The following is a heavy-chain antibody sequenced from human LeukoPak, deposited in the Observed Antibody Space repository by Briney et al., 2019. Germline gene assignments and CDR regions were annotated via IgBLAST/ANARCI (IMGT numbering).Heavy chain of an antibody. V-gene: IGHV4-59*01. CDR3: ARERVAVYYFDY. CDR2: IYYSGST. CDR1: GGSISSYY. J-gene: IGHJ4*02. D-gene: IGHD6-19*01. Sequence: PSETLSLTCTVAGGSISSYYWSWIRQPPGKGREWIGYIYYSGSTNYNPSLKSRVTISVDTSKNQFSLKLSSVTAADTAVYYCARERVAVYYFDYWGQGTLVTVSS.